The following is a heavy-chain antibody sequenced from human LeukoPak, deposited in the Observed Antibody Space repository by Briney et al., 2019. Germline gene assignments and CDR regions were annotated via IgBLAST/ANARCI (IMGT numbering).Heavy chain of an antibody. D-gene: IGHD2/OR15-2a*01. CDR3: AREGPRGNSQFDY. CDR1: GFTFSSYS. Sequence: GGPLRLSCAASGFTFSSYSMNWVRQAPGKGLEWVSSISSSRSYIYYADSVKGRLTISRDNSKNTLYLQMNSLRAEDTAIYYCAREGPRGNSQFDYWGQGTLVTVSS. J-gene: IGHJ4*02. V-gene: IGHV3-21*01. CDR2: ISSSRSYI.